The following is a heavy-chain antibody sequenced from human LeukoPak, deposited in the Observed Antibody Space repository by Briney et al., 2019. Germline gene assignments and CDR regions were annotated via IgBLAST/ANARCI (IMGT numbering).Heavy chain of an antibody. V-gene: IGHV3-23*01. J-gene: IGHJ1*01. CDR3: ASDIAAAGIQYFQH. CDR1: EFTFSNYA. CDR2: ISGSGTAT. D-gene: IGHD6-13*01. Sequence: HTGGSLRLSCAASEFTFSNYAMTWVRQAPGKGLKWVSTISGSGTATYYADSVKGRFTISRDNSKNTLYLQMNSLRAEDTAVYYCASDIAAAGIQYFQHWGQGTLVTVSS.